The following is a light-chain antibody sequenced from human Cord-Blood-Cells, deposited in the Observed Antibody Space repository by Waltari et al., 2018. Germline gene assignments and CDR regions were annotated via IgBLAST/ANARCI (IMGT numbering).Light chain of an antibody. CDR2: VKI. CDR1: SLRSYY. Sequence: SSELTQDPAVSVALGQTVRITCQGDSLRSYYESWDQQKPGQAPVLRVYVKINRPSGVPDRFSGYSSGNSASLTITGAQAEEEADYYGNSRESSSNHWVFVGGTKLTVL. J-gene: IGLJ3*02. V-gene: IGLV3-19*01. CDR3: NSRESSSNHWV.